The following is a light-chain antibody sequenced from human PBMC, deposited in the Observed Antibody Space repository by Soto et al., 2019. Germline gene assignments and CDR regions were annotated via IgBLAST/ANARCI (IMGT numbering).Light chain of an antibody. Sequence: IQMTQSPSILSASVGDRVTITCRASQSINGWVAWYQQKPGKAPDLLIYAASTLQSGVPSRFSGSGSGTEFTLTISSLQPDDFATCFCQQYNSYSTTFGQGTKVDIK. J-gene: IGKJ1*01. V-gene: IGKV1-5*03. CDR3: QQYNSYSTT. CDR2: AAS. CDR1: QSINGW.